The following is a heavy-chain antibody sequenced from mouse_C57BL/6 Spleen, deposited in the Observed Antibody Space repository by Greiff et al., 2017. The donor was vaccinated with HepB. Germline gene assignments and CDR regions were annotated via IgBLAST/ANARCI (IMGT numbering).Heavy chain of an antibody. D-gene: IGHD2-2*01. V-gene: IGHV1-18*01. CDR1: GYTFTDYN. CDR2: INPNNGGT. Sequence: VQLQQSGPELVKPGASVKIPCKASGYTFTDYNMDWVKQSHGKSLEWIGDINPNNGGTIYNQKFKGKATLTVDKSSSTAYMELRSLTSEDTAVYYCARRWGWLRRGFAYWGQGTLVTVSA. CDR3: ARRWGWLRRGFAY. J-gene: IGHJ3*01.